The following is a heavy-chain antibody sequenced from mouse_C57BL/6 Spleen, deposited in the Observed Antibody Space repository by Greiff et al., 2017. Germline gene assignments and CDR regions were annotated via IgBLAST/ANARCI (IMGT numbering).Heavy chain of an antibody. V-gene: IGHV5-17*01. J-gene: IGHJ4*01. D-gene: IGHD3-1*01. Sequence: EVQVVESGGGLVKPGGSLKLSCAASGFTFSDYGMHWVRQAPEKGLEWVAYISSGSSTIYYADTVKGRFTISRDNAKNTLFLQMTSLRSEDTAMYYCARRAYGYAMDYWGQGTSVTVSS. CDR3: ARRAYGYAMDY. CDR1: GFTFSDYG. CDR2: ISSGSSTI.